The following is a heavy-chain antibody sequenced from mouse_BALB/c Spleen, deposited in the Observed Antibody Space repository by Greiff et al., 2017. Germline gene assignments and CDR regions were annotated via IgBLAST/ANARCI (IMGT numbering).Heavy chain of an antibody. CDR3: ARWLLRHDWYFDV. CDR2: INPSSGYT. Sequence: VQLQQSGAELARPGASVKMSCKASGYTFTSYTMHWVKQRPGQGLEWIGYINPSSGYTNYNQKFKDKATLTADKSSSTAYMQLSSLTSEDSAVYYCARWLLRHDWYFDVWGAGTTVTVSS. J-gene: IGHJ1*01. CDR1: GYTFTSYT. V-gene: IGHV1-4*01. D-gene: IGHD1-2*01.